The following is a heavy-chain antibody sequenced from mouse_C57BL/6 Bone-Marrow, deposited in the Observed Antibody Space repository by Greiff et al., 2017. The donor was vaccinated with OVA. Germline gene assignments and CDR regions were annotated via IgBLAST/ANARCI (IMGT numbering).Heavy chain of an antibody. Sequence: VKLVESGPGLVAPSQSLSLTCTVSGFSLTSYAISWVRQPPGQGLEWLGVIWTGGGTNYNSALKSRLSISKDNSKSQVFLKMNSLQTDDTARYDCARKRDGSSSGFAYWGQGTLVTVSA. CDR3: ARKRDGSSSGFAY. J-gene: IGHJ3*01. V-gene: IGHV2-9-1*01. D-gene: IGHD1-1*01. CDR1: GFSLTSYA. CDR2: IWTGGGT.